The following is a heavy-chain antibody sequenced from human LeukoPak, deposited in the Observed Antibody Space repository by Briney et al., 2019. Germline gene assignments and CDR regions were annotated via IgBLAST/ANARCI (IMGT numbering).Heavy chain of an antibody. D-gene: IGHD6-13*01. J-gene: IGHJ4*02. CDR2: IKRDGSEK. V-gene: IGHV3-7*01. Sequence: GGSLRLSCAASGFTFSSYWMSWVRQAPGKGLECVANIKRDGSEKYYVDSVKGRFTIFRDNAKNSLYLQMNSLRAEDTAVYYCARGLQGIAADEYYFDYWGQGTLVTVSS. CDR1: GFTFSSYW. CDR3: ARGLQGIAADEYYFDY.